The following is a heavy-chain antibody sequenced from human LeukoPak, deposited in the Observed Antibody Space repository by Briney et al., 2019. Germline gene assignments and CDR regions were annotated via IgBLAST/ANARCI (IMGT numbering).Heavy chain of an antibody. J-gene: IGHJ6*02. CDR3: ARHEKNCSMDV. Sequence: GESLQISCKGSGYDFTFYWVAWVRQMPGKGLEWTGIIYPGDSETRYSPSFQGQVTISADKSISTAYLQWSSLRASDTAMYYCARHEKNCSMDVWGQGTTVTVSS. V-gene: IGHV5-51*01. D-gene: IGHD1-1*01. CDR2: IYPGDSET. CDR1: GYDFTFYW.